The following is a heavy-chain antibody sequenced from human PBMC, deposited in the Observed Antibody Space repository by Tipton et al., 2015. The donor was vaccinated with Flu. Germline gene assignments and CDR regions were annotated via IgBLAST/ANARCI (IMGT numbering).Heavy chain of an antibody. CDR3: ARRDFSNYVSEPKNWFDP. V-gene: IGHV4-34*01. Sequence: LRLSCAASGFRFSDYYMSWIRQAPGKGLEWIGEINDRGSTNYNPSLKSRVTISVDRSKNRFSLKVSSVTAADTAVHYCARRDFSNYVSEPKNWFDPWGQGTLVTVSS. CDR1: GFRFSDYY. D-gene: IGHD4-11*01. J-gene: IGHJ5*02. CDR2: INDRGST.